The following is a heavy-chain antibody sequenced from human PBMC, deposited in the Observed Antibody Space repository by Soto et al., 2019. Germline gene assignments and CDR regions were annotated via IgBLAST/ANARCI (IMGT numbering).Heavy chain of an antibody. J-gene: IGHJ5*02. Sequence: PSETLSLTCTVSGGSISSGDYYWSWIRQPPGKCLEWIGYIYYSGSTYYNPSLKSRVTISVDTSKNQFSLKLSSVTAADTAVYYCARDWFGGRGWFDPWGQGTLVTVYS. CDR1: GGSISSGDYY. CDR3: ARDWFGGRGWFDP. D-gene: IGHD3-10*01. V-gene: IGHV4-30-4*01. CDR2: IYYSGST.